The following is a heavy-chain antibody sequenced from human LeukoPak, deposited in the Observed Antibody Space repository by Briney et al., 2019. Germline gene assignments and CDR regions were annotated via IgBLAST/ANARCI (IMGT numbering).Heavy chain of an antibody. V-gene: IGHV4-34*01. J-gene: IGHJ6*03. D-gene: IGHD2-2*01. CDR1: GGSFSGYY. CDR2: INHSGST. CDR3: ARGRRDIVVVPAAKRNYYYYYMDV. Sequence: PSETLSLTCAVYGGSFSGYYWSWIRQPPGKGLEWIGEINHSGSTNYNPSLKSRVTISVDTSKNQFSLKLSSVTAADTAVYYCARGRRDIVVVPAAKRNYYYYYMDVWGKGTTVTVSS.